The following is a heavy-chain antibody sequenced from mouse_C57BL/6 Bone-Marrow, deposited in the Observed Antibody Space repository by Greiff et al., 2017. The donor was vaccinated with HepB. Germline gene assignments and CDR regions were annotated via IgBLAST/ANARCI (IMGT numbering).Heavy chain of an antibody. D-gene: IGHD1-1*01. CDR2: IDPSDSYT. J-gene: IGHJ1*03. V-gene: IGHV1-69*01. CDR1: GYTFTSYW. CDR3: ARIRAFITTVCWYFDV. Sequence: QVQLQQPGAELVMPGASVKLSCKASGYTFTSYWMHWVKQRPGQGLEWIGEIDPSDSYTNYNQKFKGKSTLTVDKSSSTAYMQLSSLTSEDSAVYYCARIRAFITTVCWYFDVWGTGTTVTVSS.